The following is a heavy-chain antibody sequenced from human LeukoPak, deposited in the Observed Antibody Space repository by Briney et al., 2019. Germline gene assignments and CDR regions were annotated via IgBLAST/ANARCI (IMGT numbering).Heavy chain of an antibody. D-gene: IGHD3-10*01. CDR1: GYTFTVYY. CDR3: ARGTVRGKYYFDY. CDR2: INPNSGGT. V-gene: IGHV1-2*02. J-gene: IGHJ4*02. Sequence: ASVKVSCKASGYTFTVYYMHWVRQAPGPGLEWIGWINPNSGGTNYAQKFQGRVTMTRDTSISTAYMELSRLRSDDTAVYYCARGTVRGKYYFDYWGQGTLVTVSS.